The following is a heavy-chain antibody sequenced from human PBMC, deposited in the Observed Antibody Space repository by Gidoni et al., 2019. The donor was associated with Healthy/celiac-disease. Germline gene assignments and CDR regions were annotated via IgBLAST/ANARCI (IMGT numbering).Heavy chain of an antibody. CDR3: ASLNYYGSGSYNKLFDY. CDR1: AFTLSSSG. D-gene: IGHD3-10*01. J-gene: IGHJ4*02. V-gene: IGHV3-33*01. CDR2: IWYDGSNK. Sequence: QVQLVESGGGVVQPGRPLSLPCASSAFTLSSSGMHWVRQAPGKGLEWVAVIWYDGSNKYYADSVKGRFTISRDNSKNTLYLQMNSLRAEDTAVYYCASLNYYGSGSYNKLFDYWGQGTLVTVSS.